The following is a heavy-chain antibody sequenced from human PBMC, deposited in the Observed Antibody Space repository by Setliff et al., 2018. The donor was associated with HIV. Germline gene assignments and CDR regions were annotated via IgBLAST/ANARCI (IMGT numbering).Heavy chain of an antibody. Sequence: SETLSLTCSVSGGSINNYYWSWIRLTPGKGLQWIGCIYYTGNTNYNPSLKSRVTMSVDTSNNQFSLKLTSVTAADSAVYCCARRSGASYYSEFYYYMDVWGKGTTVTVSS. V-gene: IGHV4-59*08. J-gene: IGHJ6*03. D-gene: IGHD2-15*01. CDR2: IYYTGNT. CDR1: GGSINNYY. CDR3: ARRSGASYYSEFYYYMDV.